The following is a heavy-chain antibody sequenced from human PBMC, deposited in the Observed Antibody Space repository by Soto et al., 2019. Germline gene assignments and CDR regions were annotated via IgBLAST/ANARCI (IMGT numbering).Heavy chain of an antibody. J-gene: IGHJ6*02. Sequence: GASVKVSCKASGYTFTSYGISWVRQAPGQRLEWMGGVSADDGKTNYAQKFQGRVTMTEDTSTDTAYMELSSLRSEDTAVYYCATDRGQWLVRRGYYYGMDVWGQGTTVTVSS. CDR3: ATDRGQWLVRRGYYYGMDV. CDR2: VSADDGKT. V-gene: IGHV1-18*01. CDR1: GYTFTSYG. D-gene: IGHD6-19*01.